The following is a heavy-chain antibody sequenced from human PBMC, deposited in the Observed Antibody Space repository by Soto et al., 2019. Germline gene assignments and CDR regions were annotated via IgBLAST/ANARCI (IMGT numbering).Heavy chain of an antibody. J-gene: IGHJ4*02. CDR1: GFTFSTFN. CDR2: ISPSSNTI. D-gene: IGHD1-26*01. V-gene: IGHV3-48*02. Sequence: PGGSLRLSCAASGFTFSTFNMIWVRQAPGKGLEWISFISPSSNTIYYADSVKGRFTISRDDARNSLYLQMNSLRYDDTSVYYCSRGGSYFAVEYWGQGAPVTVSS. CDR3: SRGGSYFAVEY.